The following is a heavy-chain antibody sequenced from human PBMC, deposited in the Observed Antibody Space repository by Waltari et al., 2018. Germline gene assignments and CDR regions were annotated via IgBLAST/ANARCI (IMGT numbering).Heavy chain of an antibody. CDR2: IYHSGST. V-gene: IGHV4-38-2*01. CDR1: GYSISSGYY. CDR3: AREGLAAAGIKGFDP. J-gene: IGHJ5*02. Sequence: QVQLQESGPGLVKPSETLSLTCAVSGYSISSGYYWGWIRQPPGKGLEWIGSIYHSGSTYSNPSLKSRVTISVDTSKNQFSLKLSSVTAADTAVYYCAREGLAAAGIKGFDPWGQGTLVTVSS. D-gene: IGHD6-13*01.